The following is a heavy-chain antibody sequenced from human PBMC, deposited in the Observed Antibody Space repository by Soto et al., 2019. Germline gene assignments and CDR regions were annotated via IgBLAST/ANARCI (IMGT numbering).Heavy chain of an antibody. J-gene: IGHJ5*02. V-gene: IGHV4-34*01. Sequence: QVQVQQWRAGLLKPSETLSLICAVSGESLSDHYWSWIRQSPGKGLEWIGDINQYGTTNYNPSLKSRVTISADTSKNQFFLRLASVTAADTAIYYCARGAHISGVTRCFDPWGQGTLVTVSS. CDR3: ARGAHISGVTRCFDP. CDR1: GESLSDHY. D-gene: IGHD1-20*01. CDR2: INQYGTT.